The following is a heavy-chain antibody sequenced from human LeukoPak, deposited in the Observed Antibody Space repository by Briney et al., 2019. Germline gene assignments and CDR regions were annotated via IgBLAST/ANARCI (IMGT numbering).Heavy chain of an antibody. V-gene: IGHV3-21*01. CDR2: ISSGSSYI. D-gene: IGHD6-13*01. J-gene: IGHJ5*02. CDR3: ARDYSSSLPTNWFDP. CDR1: GFTFSSYS. Sequence: GSLRLSCAASGFTFSSYSMNWVRQAPGKGLEWVSSISSGSSYIYYADSVKGRFTISRDNAKNSLYLQMNSLRAEDTAVYYCARDYSSSLPTNWFDPWGQGTLVTVSS.